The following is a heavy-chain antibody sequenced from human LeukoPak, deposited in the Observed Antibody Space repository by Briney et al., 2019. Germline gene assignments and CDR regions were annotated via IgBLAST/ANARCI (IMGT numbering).Heavy chain of an antibody. D-gene: IGHD3-10*01. CDR2: IKSDGSST. J-gene: IGHJ5*02. Sequence: GSLRLSCAASGFAFSTYWMHWVRQAPGKGLVWVSRIKSDGSSTSYADSAKGRFIISRDNAKNTLYLQMNSLRAEDTAVYYCAREYGFGSGSYYPRGQGTLVIVSS. CDR3: AREYGFGSGSYYP. CDR1: GFAFSTYW. V-gene: IGHV3-74*01.